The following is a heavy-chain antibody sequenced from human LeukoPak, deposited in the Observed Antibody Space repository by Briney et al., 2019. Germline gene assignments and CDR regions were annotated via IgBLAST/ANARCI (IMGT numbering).Heavy chain of an antibody. D-gene: IGHD4-23*01. CDR1: GFTFSSYA. Sequence: GGSLRLSCAASGFTFSSYAMSWVRQAPGKGLEWVSAISGSGGSTYYADSVKGRFTISRDNSRNTLYLQMNSLRAEDTAVYYCAKAPNTRYGGNSAVDYWGQGTLVTVSS. J-gene: IGHJ4*02. CDR3: AKAPNTRYGGNSAVDY. V-gene: IGHV3-23*01. CDR2: ISGSGGST.